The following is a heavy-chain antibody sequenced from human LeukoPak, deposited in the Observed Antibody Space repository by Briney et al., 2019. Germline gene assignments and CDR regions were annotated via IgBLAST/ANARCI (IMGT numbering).Heavy chain of an antibody. V-gene: IGHV4-34*01. D-gene: IGHD1/OR15-1a*01. CDR1: GGSFSGYY. Sequence: LETLSLTCAVYGGSFSGYYWSWIRQTPGKGLEWIGEINHSGSTNYNPSLNNRVTTTVDTSKNQFSLRLTSVTAADSAVYFCARTNTVFYYFDYWAQGTVVTVSS. CDR2: INHSGST. J-gene: IGHJ4*02. CDR3: ARTNTVFYYFDY.